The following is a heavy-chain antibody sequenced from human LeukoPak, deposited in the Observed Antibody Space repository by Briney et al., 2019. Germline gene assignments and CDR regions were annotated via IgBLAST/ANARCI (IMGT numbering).Heavy chain of an antibody. CDR1: GFTFRNAW. CDR2: IKRKTDGGPT. D-gene: IGHD2-15*01. V-gene: IGHV3-15*01. CDR3: TTGAPIYCSGGSCHQTHYYYYGMDV. J-gene: IGHJ6*02. Sequence: PGGPLRLSCAASGFTFRNAWMSWVRQATGKGLEWVGRIKRKTDGGPTDYAAPPKGRLPISRDDSKNTLYLQMNRLKNEDTAVYYCTTGAPIYCSGGSCHQTHYYYYGMDVWGQGTTVTVSS.